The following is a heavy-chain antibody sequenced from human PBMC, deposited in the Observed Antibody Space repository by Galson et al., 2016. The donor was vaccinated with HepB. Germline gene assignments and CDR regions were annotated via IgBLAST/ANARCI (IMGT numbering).Heavy chain of an antibody. Sequence: QSGAEVKKPGESLKISCKGSGYTFNNYWIGWVRQMSGKGLEWMGLIFPSDSDTRYSPSFQGQVNISADTSINTAYLQWSSLKAPDTATYSCARQPVWVRFDPCGQGTLVTVSS. CDR1: GYTFNNYW. D-gene: IGHD3-16*01. CDR3: ARQPVWVRFDP. CDR2: IFPSDSDT. J-gene: IGHJ5*02. V-gene: IGHV5-51*01.